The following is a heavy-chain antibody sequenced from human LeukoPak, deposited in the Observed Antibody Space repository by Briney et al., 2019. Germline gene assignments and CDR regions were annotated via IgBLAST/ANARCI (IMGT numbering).Heavy chain of an antibody. Sequence: GGSLRLSCAASGFTFSNAWMSWVRQAPGKGLEWVGRIKSKTDGGTTDYAAPVKGRFTISRDDSKNTLYLQMNSLKTEDTAVYYCTFSGIVVVPAAEDYYMDVWGKGTTVTVSS. CDR3: TFSGIVVVPAAEDYYMDV. D-gene: IGHD2-2*01. CDR1: GFTFSNAW. V-gene: IGHV3-15*01. CDR2: IKSKTDGGTT. J-gene: IGHJ6*03.